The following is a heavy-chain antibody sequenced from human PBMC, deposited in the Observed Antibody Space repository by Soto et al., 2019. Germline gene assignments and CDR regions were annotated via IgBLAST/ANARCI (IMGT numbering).Heavy chain of an antibody. CDR2: IYYRGST. J-gene: IGHJ6*02. Sequence: QVQLQESGPGLVRPSETLSLTCTVSGGSTSSHYWSWVRQAPGKGLEWIGHIYYRGSTNYNPSLRSRSTISVDASKSQFSLKLNSVTTADTAVYYCARDGREASGMDVWGQGTKVTVSS. D-gene: IGHD1-26*01. V-gene: IGHV4-59*11. CDR1: GGSTSSHY. CDR3: ARDGREASGMDV.